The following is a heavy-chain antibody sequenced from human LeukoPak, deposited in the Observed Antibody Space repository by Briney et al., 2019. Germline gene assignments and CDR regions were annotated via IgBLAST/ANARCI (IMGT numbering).Heavy chain of an antibody. J-gene: IGHJ3*02. CDR2: IFHSGTT. CDR3: ARDHRNAFDI. CDR1: GGSISPYY. Sequence: SETLSLTCTMSGGSISPYYWSWIRQPPGKGLEWIAYIFHSGTTKYNPSLKSRVTISVDTSKNQFSLKLSSVTAADTAVYYCARDHRNAFDIWGQGTMVTVSS. V-gene: IGHV4-59*01.